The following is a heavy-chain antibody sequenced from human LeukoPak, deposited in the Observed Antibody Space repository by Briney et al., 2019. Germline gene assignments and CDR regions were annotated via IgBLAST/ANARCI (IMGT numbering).Heavy chain of an antibody. V-gene: IGHV3-11*04. CDR1: GFTFSDYY. J-gene: IGHJ3*02. D-gene: IGHD6-13*01. CDR3: ARENSSSKDAFDI. CDR2: ISSSGSTI. Sequence: GGSLRLSCAASGFTFSDYYMSWIRQAPGKGLEWVSYISSSGSTIYYADSVKGRFTISRDNAKNSLYLQMNSLRAEDTAVYYCARENSSSKDAFDIWGQGTMVTVSS.